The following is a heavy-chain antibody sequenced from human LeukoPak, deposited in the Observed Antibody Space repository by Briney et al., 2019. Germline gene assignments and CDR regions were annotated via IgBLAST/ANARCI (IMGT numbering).Heavy chain of an antibody. J-gene: IGHJ3*02. D-gene: IGHD5-12*01. CDR1: GYTFTGYY. Sequence: VASVKVSCKASGYTFTGYYMHWVRQAPGQGLEWMGWINPNSGGTNYAQKLQGRVTMTTDTSTSTAYVELRSLRSDDTAVYYCARDLSGLSAFEIWGQGTMVTVSS. V-gene: IGHV1-2*02. CDR2: INPNSGGT. CDR3: ARDLSGLSAFEI.